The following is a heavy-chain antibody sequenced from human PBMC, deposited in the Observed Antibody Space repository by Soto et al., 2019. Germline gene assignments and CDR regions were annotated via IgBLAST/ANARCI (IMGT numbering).Heavy chain of an antibody. D-gene: IGHD3-9*01. CDR3: ARQYEGVRDWRNYYYYMDV. CDR1: GGSVSSSSYY. J-gene: IGHJ6*03. V-gene: IGHV4-39*01. CDR2: VYYSGST. Sequence: PSETLSLTCTVSGGSVSSSSYYWGWVRQPPGKGLEWIGSVYYSGSTYYNPSLESRVTISVDKSKNQFSLKLSSVTAADTAVYYCARQYEGVRDWRNYYYYMDVWGKGTTVTVSS.